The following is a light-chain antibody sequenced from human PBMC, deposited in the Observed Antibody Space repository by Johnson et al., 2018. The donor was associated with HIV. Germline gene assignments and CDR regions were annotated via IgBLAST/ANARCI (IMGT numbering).Light chain of an antibody. J-gene: IGLJ1*01. CDR2: DNN. CDR3: GTWDSSLRVGF. CDR1: SSNIGNNY. V-gene: IGLV1-51*01. Sequence: QSLFTQPPSVSAAPGQKVTISCSGSSSNIGNNYVSWYQQLPGRAPKLLIYDNNKRPSGIPDRFSGSKSGTSATLGITGLQTGDEADYYCGTWDSSLRVGFFGTGTKVTVL.